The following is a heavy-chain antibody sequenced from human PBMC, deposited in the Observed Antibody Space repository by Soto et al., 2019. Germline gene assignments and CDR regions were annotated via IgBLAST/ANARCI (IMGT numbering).Heavy chain of an antibody. D-gene: IGHD6-19*01. J-gene: IGHJ5*02. CDR2: IYWDDDK. Sequence: QITLKESGPTLVKPTQTLTLTCTFSGFSLSTSGVGVVWIRQPPGKALEWLGIIYWDDDKRYSPSLKSRLTXTXDXXKHQVVLTMPNMDPVDTGTYYCAHNLVAGTSWFDPWGQGTLVTVSS. CDR3: AHNLVAGTSWFDP. CDR1: GFSLSTSGVG. V-gene: IGHV2-5*02.